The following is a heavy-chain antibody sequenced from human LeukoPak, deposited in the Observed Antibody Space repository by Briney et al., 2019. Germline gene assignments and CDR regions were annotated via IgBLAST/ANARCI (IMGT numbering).Heavy chain of an antibody. CDR2: ISYDGSNK. V-gene: IGHV3-30*18. D-gene: IGHD1-26*01. CDR1: GFTFSSYG. CDR3: AKDGWSGSYHAFDI. Sequence: PGGSLRLSCAASGFTFSSYGMHWVRQAPGKGLEWVAVISYDGSNKYYADSVKGRFTISRDNSKNTLYLQMNSLRAEDTAVYYCAKDGWSGSYHAFDIWGQGTMVTVSS. J-gene: IGHJ3*02.